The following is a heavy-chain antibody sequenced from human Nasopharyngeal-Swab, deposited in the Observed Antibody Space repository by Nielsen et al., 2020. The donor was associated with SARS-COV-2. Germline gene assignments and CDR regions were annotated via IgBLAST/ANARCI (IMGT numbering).Heavy chain of an antibody. D-gene: IGHD3-22*01. J-gene: IGHJ4*02. CDR1: GGSISSYY. Sequence: SETLSLTCTVSGGSISSYYWSWIRQPPGKGLEWIGYIYYSGSTNYNPSLKSRVTISVDTSKTQFSLKLSSVTAADTAVYYCARANYDSSGYYRYYFDYWGQGTLVTVSS. CDR2: IYYSGST. V-gene: IGHV4-59*01. CDR3: ARANYDSSGYYRYYFDY.